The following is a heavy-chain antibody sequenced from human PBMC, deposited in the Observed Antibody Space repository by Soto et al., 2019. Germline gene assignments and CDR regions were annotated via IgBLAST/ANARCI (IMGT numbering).Heavy chain of an antibody. V-gene: IGHV4-34*01. D-gene: IGHD6-6*01. CDR2: INHSGST. J-gene: IGHJ4*02. CDR3: ARTSRFDC. Sequence: SATLSLTCAVYCGSFSGYYWSWIRQPPGKGLEWIGEINHSGSTNYNPSLKSRVTMSVDTSKNQFSLKLSSVTAAGTAVYYCARTSRFDCWGQGTLVTVSS. CDR1: CGSFSGYY.